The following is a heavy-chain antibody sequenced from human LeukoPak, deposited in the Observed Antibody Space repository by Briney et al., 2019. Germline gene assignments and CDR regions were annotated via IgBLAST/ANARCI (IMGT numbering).Heavy chain of an antibody. Sequence: GGSLRLSCAASGFTFSSYSMNWVRQAPGKGLEWVSYLSSGSSSIYYADSVKGRFTISRDNAKNSLYLQMNSLRAEDTAVYYCARARDNWNYPRYYYYMDVWSKGTTVTVSS. CDR2: LSSGSSSI. V-gene: IGHV3-48*04. CDR1: GFTFSSYS. J-gene: IGHJ6*03. CDR3: ARARDNWNYPRYYYYMDV. D-gene: IGHD1-7*01.